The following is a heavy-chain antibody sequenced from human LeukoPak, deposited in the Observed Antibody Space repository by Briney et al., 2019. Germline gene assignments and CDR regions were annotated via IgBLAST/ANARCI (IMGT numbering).Heavy chain of an antibody. CDR3: AKDAQPMQWLDAFFDY. CDR1: GGSISSYY. D-gene: IGHD6-19*01. V-gene: IGHV4-4*07. CDR2: IYTSGST. J-gene: IGHJ4*02. Sequence: SETLSLTCTVSGGSISSYYWSWIRQPAGKGLEWIGRIYTSGSTNYNPSLKSRVTMSVDTSKNQFSLKLSSVTAADTAVYYCAKDAQPMQWLDAFFDYWGQGTLVTVSS.